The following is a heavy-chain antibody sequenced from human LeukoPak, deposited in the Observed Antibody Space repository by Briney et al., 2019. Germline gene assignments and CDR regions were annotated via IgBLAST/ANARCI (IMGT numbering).Heavy chain of an antibody. CDR1: GFTFRSYA. D-gene: IGHD4-17*01. V-gene: IGHV3-30-3*01. CDR3: ARACYGDYYFDY. CDR2: ISYDGSNK. Sequence: RGSLRLSCAASGFTFRSYAMRSVRQAPGKGLEWVAVISYDGSNKYYADSVKGRFTISRDNSKNTLYLQMNSLRAEDRAVYYCARACYGDYYFDYWGQGTLVTVPS. J-gene: IGHJ4*02.